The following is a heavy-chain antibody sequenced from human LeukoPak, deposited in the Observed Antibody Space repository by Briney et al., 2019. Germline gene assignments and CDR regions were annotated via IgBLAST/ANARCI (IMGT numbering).Heavy chain of an antibody. D-gene: IGHD2-8*02. Sequence: GGSLRLSCAASGLTLCRYWMTWFRQAPGEGLEGVANIKQDGREKYYVDSVKGRFTISRDNADRSLYLQMTSLRVEDTAVYFCASRYCTGVNCFAASYMCMDVWGKGTTVTVSS. CDR3: ASRYCTGVNCFAASYMCMDV. J-gene: IGHJ6*03. CDR2: IKQDGREK. V-gene: IGHV3-7*01. CDR1: GLTLCRYW.